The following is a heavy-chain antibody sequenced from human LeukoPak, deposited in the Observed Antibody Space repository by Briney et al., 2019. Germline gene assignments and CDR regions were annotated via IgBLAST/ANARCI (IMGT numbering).Heavy chain of an antibody. CDR2: ISSSSSYI. Sequence: PGGSLRLSCAASGFTFSSYSMNWVRQAPGKGLEWVSSISSSSSYIYYADSVKGRFTISRDNAKNSLYLQMNSLRAEDTAVYYCARVYYDSSGYYGYFQHWGQGTLVTVSS. V-gene: IGHV3-21*01. CDR3: ARVYYDSSGYYGYFQH. J-gene: IGHJ1*01. D-gene: IGHD3-22*01. CDR1: GFTFSSYS.